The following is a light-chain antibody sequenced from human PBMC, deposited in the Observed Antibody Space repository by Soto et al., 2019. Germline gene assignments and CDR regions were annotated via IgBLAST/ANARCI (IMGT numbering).Light chain of an antibody. CDR2: DVS. CDR3: CSYAGSYWV. CDR1: SCDVGGYSY. Sequence: QSVLTQPRSVSGSPGQSVTISCTGTSCDVGGYSYVSWYQQHPGKAPKLMIYDVSKRPSGVPDRFSGSKSGNTASLTISGLQAEDEADYYCCSYAGSYWVFGTGTKVTVL. J-gene: IGLJ1*01. V-gene: IGLV2-11*01.